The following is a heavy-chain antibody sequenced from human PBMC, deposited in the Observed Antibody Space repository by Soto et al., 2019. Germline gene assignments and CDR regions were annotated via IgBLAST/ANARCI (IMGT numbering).Heavy chain of an antibody. D-gene: IGHD2-2*01. CDR2: IYSGGST. Sequence: GSLRLPCAASVFTVRSNYMSWVRHAPGKGLEGVSVIYSGGSTYYADSVRGRFTISRDNSKNTLYLQMKRLRAEATAVYYCARDPPASRHGMDVWGQGTTITFSS. CDR1: VFTVRSNY. J-gene: IGHJ6*02. V-gene: IGHV3-53*01. CDR3: ARDPPASRHGMDV.